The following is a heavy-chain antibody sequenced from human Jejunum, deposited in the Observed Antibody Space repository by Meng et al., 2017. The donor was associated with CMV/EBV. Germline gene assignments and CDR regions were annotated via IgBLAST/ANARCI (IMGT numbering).Heavy chain of an antibody. J-gene: IGHJ4*02. Sequence: GSVSRYITYWAWIRQPPGEGLEYVGCIYYSGTSSYNPSLQSRVTISADTSMNQFSLKLSSVTAADTAVYYCARDRGDYGGNSGIFDFWGQGTLVTVSS. CDR2: IYYSGTS. CDR1: GSVSRYITY. CDR3: ARDRGDYGGNSGIFDF. V-gene: IGHV4-61*01. D-gene: IGHD4-23*01.